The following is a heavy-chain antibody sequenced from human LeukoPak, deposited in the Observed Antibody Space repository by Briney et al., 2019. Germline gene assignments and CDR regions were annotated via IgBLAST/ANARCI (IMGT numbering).Heavy chain of an antibody. D-gene: IGHD2-15*01. CDR3: ARDSPPVALLGYFDY. J-gene: IGHJ4*02. CDR1: GGSISSSSYY. V-gene: IGHV4-39*07. CDR2: IYHSGST. Sequence: SETLSLTCTVSGGSISSSSYYWGWIRQPPGKGLEWIGSIYHSGSTYYNPSLKSRVTISVDTSKNQFSLKLSSVTAADTAVYYCARDSPPVALLGYFDYWGQGTLVTVSS.